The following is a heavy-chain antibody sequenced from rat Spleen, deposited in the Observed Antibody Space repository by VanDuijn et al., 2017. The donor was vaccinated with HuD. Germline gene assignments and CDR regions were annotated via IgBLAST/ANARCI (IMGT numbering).Heavy chain of an antibody. CDR1: GFTFSDYA. CDR3: ARHTRVWWFAY. D-gene: IGHD1-11*01. Sequence: EVQLVESGGGLVQPGNSLKLSCAASGFTFSDYAMAWVRQSPKKGLEWVATISYDGSSTYYRDSVKGRFTISRDNAKSTLYLQMNSLRSEDTATYYCARHTRVWWFAYWGQGTLVTVSS. J-gene: IGHJ3*01. V-gene: IGHV5-7*01. CDR2: ISYDGSST.